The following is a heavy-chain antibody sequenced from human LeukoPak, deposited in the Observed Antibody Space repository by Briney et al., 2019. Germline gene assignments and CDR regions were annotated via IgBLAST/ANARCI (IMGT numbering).Heavy chain of an antibody. CDR3: ARVIQQLVLGYYYYMDV. CDR2: ISSSSSTI. J-gene: IGHJ6*03. D-gene: IGHD6-13*01. V-gene: IGHV3-48*01. CDR1: GFTFSSYS. Sequence: GGSLRLSCAASGFTFSSYSMNWVRQAPGKGLEWVSYISSSSSTIYYADSVKGRFTISRDNAKNSLYLQMNSLRAEDTAVYYCARVIQQLVLGYYYYMDVWGKGTTVTVSS.